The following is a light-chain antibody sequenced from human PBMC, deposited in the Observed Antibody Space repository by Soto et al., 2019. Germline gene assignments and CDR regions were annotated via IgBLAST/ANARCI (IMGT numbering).Light chain of an antibody. J-gene: IGKJ2*02. CDR3: QQYFNWPPCT. CDR1: QNIGNR. Sequence: EIVMTQSPATLSVSPRESATLSCRTSQNIGNRLAWYQHKPGQAPRLLFYTASSRATAVPARFSGRGSGTEFTLTISSLEPEDFAYYYCQQYFNWPPCTFGQGTKVEI. V-gene: IGKV3-15*01. CDR2: TAS.